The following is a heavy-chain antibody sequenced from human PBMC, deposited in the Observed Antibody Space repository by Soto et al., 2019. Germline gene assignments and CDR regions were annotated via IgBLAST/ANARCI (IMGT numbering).Heavy chain of an antibody. CDR2: IIPIFGTA. Sequence: SVQVSCKASGGTFSSYAIIGVRQAPGQGLEWMGGIIPIFGTANYAQKFQGRVTITADKSTSTAYMELSSLRSEDTGVYYCSRDNKKQQLVRHSIGPCYGMDVWGQGTTVTVS. CDR1: GGTFSSYA. J-gene: IGHJ6*02. V-gene: IGHV1-69*06. CDR3: SRDNKKQQLVRHSIGPCYGMDV. D-gene: IGHD6-13*01.